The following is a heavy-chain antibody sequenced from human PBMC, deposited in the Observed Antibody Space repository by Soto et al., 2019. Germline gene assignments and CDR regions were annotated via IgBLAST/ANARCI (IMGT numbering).Heavy chain of an antibody. D-gene: IGHD6-13*01. CDR2: IWYDGSNK. Sequence: QVQLVESGGGVVQPGRSLRLSCAASGFTFSSYGMHWVRQAPGKGLEWVAVIWYDGSNKYYADSVKGRFTISRDNSKNTLYLQMNSLRAEDTAVYYCARVTIAAAVRIYYYYYGMDVWGQGTTVTVSS. J-gene: IGHJ6*02. V-gene: IGHV3-33*01. CDR1: GFTFSSYG. CDR3: ARVTIAAAVRIYYYYYGMDV.